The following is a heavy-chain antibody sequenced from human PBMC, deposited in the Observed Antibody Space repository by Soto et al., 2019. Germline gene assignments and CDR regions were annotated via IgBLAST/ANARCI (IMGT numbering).Heavy chain of an antibody. Sequence: PGGSLRLSCAASGFTFSSYAMSWVRQAPGKGLEWVSAISGSGGSTYYADSVKGRFTITRDNSKNTLYLQMNSLRAEDTAVYYCAKALAPGYDYDRSGWSYYYYGMDVWGQGTTVTVSS. CDR3: AKALAPGYDYDRSGWSYYYYGMDV. CDR1: GFTFSSYA. CDR2: ISGSGGST. D-gene: IGHD3-22*01. J-gene: IGHJ6*02. V-gene: IGHV3-23*01.